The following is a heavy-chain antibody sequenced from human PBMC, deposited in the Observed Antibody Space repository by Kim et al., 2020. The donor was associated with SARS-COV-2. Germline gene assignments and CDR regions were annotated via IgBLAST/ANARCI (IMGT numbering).Heavy chain of an antibody. CDR2: ISYDGSNK. J-gene: IGHJ4*02. CDR3: AKDPEYGLDYWDYFDY. CDR1: GFTFSSYG. V-gene: IGHV3-30*18. D-gene: IGHD4-17*01. Sequence: GGSLRLSCAASGFTFSSYGMHWVRQAPGKGLEWVAVISYDGSNKYYADSVKGRFTISRDNSKNTLYLQMNSLRAEDTAVYYCAKDPEYGLDYWDYFDYWGQGTLVTVSS.